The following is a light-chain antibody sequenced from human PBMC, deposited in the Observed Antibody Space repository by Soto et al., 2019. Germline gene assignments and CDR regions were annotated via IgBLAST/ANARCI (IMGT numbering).Light chain of an antibody. V-gene: IGKV3-20*01. CDR2: GSS. CDR3: HLYGGSPPHT. Sequence: EIVLTQSPGTLSLSPGERATLSCRASQSVSSNHLAWYQLKPGQAPRLLIYGSSSRAPGIPDRFSGSGPGPDFTLTISTLEPEDFAVYFCHLYGGSPPHTFGQGTNVQIK. CDR1: QSVSSNH. J-gene: IGKJ2*01.